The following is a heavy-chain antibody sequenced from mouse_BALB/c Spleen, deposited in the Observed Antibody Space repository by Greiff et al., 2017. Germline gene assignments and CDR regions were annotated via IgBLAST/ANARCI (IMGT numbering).Heavy chain of an antibody. D-gene: IGHD2-1*01. CDR3: TRENYGNYWYFDV. J-gene: IGHJ1*01. Sequence: VQLKESGGGLVKPGGSLKLSCAASGFTFSSYTMSWVRQTPEKRLEWVATISSGGSYTYYPDSVKGRFTISRDNAKNTLYLQMSSLKSEDTAMYYCTRENYGNYWYFDVWGAGTTVTVSS. CDR2: ISSGGSYT. CDR1: GFTFSSYT. V-gene: IGHV5-6-4*01.